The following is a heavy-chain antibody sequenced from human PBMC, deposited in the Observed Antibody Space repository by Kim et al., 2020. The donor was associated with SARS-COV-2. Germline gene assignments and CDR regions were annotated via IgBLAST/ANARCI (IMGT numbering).Heavy chain of an antibody. CDR1: DYSFSGSG. V-gene: IGHV1-18*01. J-gene: IGHJ4*02. CDR2: INTKKGDT. Sequence: ASVKVSCKTSDYSFSGSGFSWVRQAPGQGLEWMGWINTKKGDTNYVQKFQDRVTMTTDSSTTTAYMELRSLKSDDTAVYYRVRGTGGDVNDYWGPGTLVTVSA. D-gene: IGHD7-27*01. CDR3: VRGTGGDVNDY.